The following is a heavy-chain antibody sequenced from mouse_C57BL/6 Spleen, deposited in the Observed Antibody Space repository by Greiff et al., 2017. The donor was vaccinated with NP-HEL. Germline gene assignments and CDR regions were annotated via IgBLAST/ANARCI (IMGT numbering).Heavy chain of an antibody. Sequence: EVKVEESGGGLVQPGGSLSLSCAASGFTFTDYYMSWVRQPPGKALEWLGFIRNKANGYTTEYSASVKGRFTISRDNSQSILYLQMNALRAEDSATYYCARYGATVVATWDWYFDVWGTGTTVTVSS. D-gene: IGHD1-1*01. CDR3: ARYGATVVATWDWYFDV. CDR2: IRNKANGYTT. CDR1: GFTFTDYY. V-gene: IGHV7-3*01. J-gene: IGHJ1*03.